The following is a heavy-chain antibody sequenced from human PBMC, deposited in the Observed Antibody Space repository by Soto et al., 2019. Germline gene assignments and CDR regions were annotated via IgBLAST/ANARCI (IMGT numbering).Heavy chain of an antibody. J-gene: IGHJ4*02. Sequence: GGSLRLSCAASGFTFSSYAMHWVRQAPGKGLEWVAVISYDGSNKYYADSVKGRFTISRDNSKNTLYLQMNSLRAEDTAVYYCARAYGKLRLGYCSGGSCYSGRQLDYWGQGTLVTVSS. CDR3: ARAYGKLRLGYCSGGSCYSGRQLDY. V-gene: IGHV3-30-3*01. D-gene: IGHD2-15*01. CDR2: ISYDGSNK. CDR1: GFTFSSYA.